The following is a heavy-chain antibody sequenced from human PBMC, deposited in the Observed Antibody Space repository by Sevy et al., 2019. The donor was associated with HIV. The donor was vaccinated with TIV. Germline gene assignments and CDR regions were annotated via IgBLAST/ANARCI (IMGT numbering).Heavy chain of an antibody. J-gene: IGHJ4*02. V-gene: IGHV3-9*01. CDR1: GFTFDDYA. D-gene: IGHD1-7*01. CDR2: VSWNSGTI. CDR3: AKESEVRTTWWYFDY. Sequence: GGSLRLSCAASGFTFDDYAMHWVRQAPGKGLEWVSGVSWNSGTIAYADSVKGRFTISRDNAKNSLYLQMNRLRADDTALYDCAKESEVRTTWWYFDYWGQGTLVTVSS.